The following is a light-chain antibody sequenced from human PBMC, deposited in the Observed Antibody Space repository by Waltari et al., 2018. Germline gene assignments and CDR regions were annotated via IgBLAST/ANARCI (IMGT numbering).Light chain of an antibody. CDR3: CSYAGRNIWV. Sequence: QSALTQPRSVSGSPGQSLTISCTGTSSDVGGHNYVSWYQQHPGKAPKLMIYDVSKRPAGVPDRFSGSKSGNTASLTISGLQAEDEADYYCCSYAGRNIWVFGGGTKLTVL. J-gene: IGLJ3*02. CDR1: SSDVGGHNY. CDR2: DVS. V-gene: IGLV2-11*01.